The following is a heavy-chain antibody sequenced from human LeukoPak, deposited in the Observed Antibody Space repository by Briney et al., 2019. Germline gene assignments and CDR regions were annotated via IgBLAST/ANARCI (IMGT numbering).Heavy chain of an antibody. CDR2: IYYSGST. Sequence: SETLSLTCTVPGGSISSSSYYWGWLRQPPGQGLEWIGSIYYSGSTYYNPSLKSRVTISVDTSKNQFSLKLSSVTAADTAVYYCARWRMDSSGYYYDYWGQGTLVTVSS. CDR3: ARWRMDSSGYYYDY. J-gene: IGHJ4*02. D-gene: IGHD3-22*01. CDR1: GGSISSSSYY. V-gene: IGHV4-39*01.